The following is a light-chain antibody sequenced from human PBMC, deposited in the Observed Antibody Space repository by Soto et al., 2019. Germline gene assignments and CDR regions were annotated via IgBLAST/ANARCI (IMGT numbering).Light chain of an antibody. Sequence: EIVMTQSPGTLSVSPGERATLSRRASQSVSSNLAWYQQKPGQAPRLLISGASTRATGIPARFSGSGSDTEFTLTISSLQSEDVAVYYCQQYNSWPPLTFGGGTKVEIK. CDR3: QQYNSWPPLT. CDR1: QSVSSN. V-gene: IGKV3-15*01. J-gene: IGKJ4*01. CDR2: GAS.